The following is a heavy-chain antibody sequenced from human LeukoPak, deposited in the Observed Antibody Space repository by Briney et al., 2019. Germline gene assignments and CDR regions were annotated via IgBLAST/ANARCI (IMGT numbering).Heavy chain of an antibody. CDR1: GFTFSSYG. CDR3: AKDRLPLFVVVRVGMDV. D-gene: IGHD2-21*01. Sequence: GGSLRLSCAASGFTFSSYGMHWVRQAPGKGLEWVAVISYDGSNKYYADSVKGRFTISRDNSKNTLYLQMNSLRAEDTAVYYCAKDRLPLFVVVRVGMDVWGQGTTVTVSS. V-gene: IGHV3-30*18. CDR2: ISYDGSNK. J-gene: IGHJ6*02.